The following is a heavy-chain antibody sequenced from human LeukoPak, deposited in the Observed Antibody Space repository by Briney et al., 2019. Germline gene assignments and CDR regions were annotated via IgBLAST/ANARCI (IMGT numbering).Heavy chain of an antibody. CDR2: ISSSSSYT. V-gene: IGHV3-11*06. D-gene: IGHD2-15*01. CDR3: ARDHGVVVAASPFDI. J-gene: IGHJ3*02. Sequence: PGGSQRLSCAASGFTFSDYYMSWIRQAPGKGLEWVSYISSSSSYTNYADSVKGRFTISRDNAKNSLYLQMNSLRAEDTAVYYCARDHGVVVAASPFDIWGQGTMVTVSS. CDR1: GFTFSDYY.